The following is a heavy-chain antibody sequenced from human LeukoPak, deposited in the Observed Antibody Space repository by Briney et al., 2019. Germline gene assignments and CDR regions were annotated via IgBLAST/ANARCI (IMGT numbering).Heavy chain of an antibody. J-gene: IGHJ3*02. D-gene: IGHD4-23*01. Sequence: SETLSLTCAVSGYSISSGYYWGWIRPPPGKGLEWIGGIYHSGSTYYNPSLKSRVTISVDTSKNQFSLKLSSVTAADTAVYYCAWRGDYGGPPGAFDIWGQGTMVTVSS. CDR2: IYHSGST. V-gene: IGHV4-38-2*01. CDR3: AWRGDYGGPPGAFDI. CDR1: GYSISSGYY.